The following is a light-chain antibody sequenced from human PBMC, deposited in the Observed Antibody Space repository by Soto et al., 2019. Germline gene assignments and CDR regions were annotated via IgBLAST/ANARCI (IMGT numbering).Light chain of an antibody. Sequence: QSVLTQPPTVSGAPGQRVTISCTGSSSNIGAGYDVHWYQQLPGTAPKLLMYGNSNRPSGVPDRFSGSRSGTSASLAITGLQAEDEADYYCQSYDISLSGVVFGGGTKLPVL. J-gene: IGLJ2*01. CDR3: QSYDISLSGVV. CDR2: GNS. V-gene: IGLV1-40*01. CDR1: SSNIGAGYD.